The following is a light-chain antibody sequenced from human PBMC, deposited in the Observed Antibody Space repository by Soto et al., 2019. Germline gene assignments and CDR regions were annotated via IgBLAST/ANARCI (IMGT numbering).Light chain of an antibody. CDR2: EGT. V-gene: IGLV2-23*01. CDR3: CSYAGSATLDVV. J-gene: IGLJ2*01. CDR1: SSDVVSYYL. Sequence: QSVLTQPASVSGSPGQSITISCTGASSDVVSYYLVSWYQQYPGKAPKLIIYEGTRRPSGVSDRFSGSNSGNTASLTISGLQAEDEADYYCCSYAGSATLDVVFGEGTKLTVL.